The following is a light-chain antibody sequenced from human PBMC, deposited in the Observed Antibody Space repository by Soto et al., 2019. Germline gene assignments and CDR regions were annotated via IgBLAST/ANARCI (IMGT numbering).Light chain of an antibody. CDR2: GAS. CDR1: QSVSSN. Sequence: EIVMTQSPATLSVSTGERATLSCRASQSVSSNLAWYQQKPGQAPRLLIYGASTRATGIPARFSGSGSGTESTLTISSLQSEDFAVYYCQQYNNWPLTFGQGTKVEIK. CDR3: QQYNNWPLT. J-gene: IGKJ1*01. V-gene: IGKV3-15*01.